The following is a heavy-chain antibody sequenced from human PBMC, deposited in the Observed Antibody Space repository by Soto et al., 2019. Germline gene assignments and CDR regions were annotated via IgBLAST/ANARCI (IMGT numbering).Heavy chain of an antibody. CDR3: AKSIWYCSSTSCYKGLYYSMDV. CDR2: ISGSGGST. V-gene: IGHV3-23*01. CDR1: GFTFSSYA. J-gene: IGHJ6*02. D-gene: IGHD2-2*02. Sequence: PGGSLRLSCPASGFTFSSYAMSWVRQAPGKGLEWVSAISGSGGSTYYADSVKGRFTISRDNSKNTLYLQMNSLRAEDTAVYYCAKSIWYCSSTSCYKGLYYSMDVWGQGTTVTVSS.